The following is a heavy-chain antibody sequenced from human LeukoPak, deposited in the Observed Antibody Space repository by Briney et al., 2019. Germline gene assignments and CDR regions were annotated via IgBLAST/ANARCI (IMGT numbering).Heavy chain of an antibody. CDR1: GFTFSSYS. V-gene: IGHV3-21*01. J-gene: IGHJ4*02. CDR2: ISSSSSYI. Sequence: PGGSLRLSCAASGFTFSSYSMNWVRQAPGKGPEWVSSISSSSSYIYYADSVKGRFTISRDNAKNSLYLQMNSLRAEDTAVYYCAKVGATTFRGPSDYWGQGTLVTVSS. CDR3: AKVGATTFRGPSDY. D-gene: IGHD1-26*01.